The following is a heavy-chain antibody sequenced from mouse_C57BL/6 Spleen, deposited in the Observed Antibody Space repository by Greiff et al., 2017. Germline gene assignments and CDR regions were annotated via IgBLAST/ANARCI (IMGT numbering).Heavy chain of an antibody. Sequence: QVQLMASGAELMKPGASVKLSCTATGYTFTGYWIEWVKQRPGHGLEWIGEILPGSGSTNYNEKFKGQVTLTADTSSNTVYMQLSSLTTEDSAIYYCARGRDNTTGVDYWYFDVWGTGTTVTVSS. D-gene: IGHD1-1*01. CDR3: ARGRDNTTGVDYWYFDV. J-gene: IGHJ1*03. V-gene: IGHV1-9*01. CDR1: GYTFTGYW. CDR2: ILPGSGST.